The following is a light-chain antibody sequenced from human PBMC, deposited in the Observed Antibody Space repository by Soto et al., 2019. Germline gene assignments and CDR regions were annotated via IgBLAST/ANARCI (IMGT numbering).Light chain of an antibody. CDR1: SSNIGSNY. J-gene: IGLJ1*01. V-gene: IGLV1-47*01. CDR2: RNN. Sequence: QSVLTQPPSASGTPGQKVTISCSGSSSNIGSNYVYWYQQLPGTAPKLLIYRNNQRPSGVPDRFSGSKSGTSASLAISGLRSEDEADYYCAAWDDSLSAHYVVGTGTKVTVL. CDR3: AAWDDSLSAHYV.